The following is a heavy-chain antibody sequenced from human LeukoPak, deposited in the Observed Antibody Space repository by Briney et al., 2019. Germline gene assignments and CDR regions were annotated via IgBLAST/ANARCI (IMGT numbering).Heavy chain of an antibody. Sequence: GESLKISCKGSGYSFTSYWIGWVRQMPGKGLEWMGIIYPGDSDTRYSPSFQGQVTISADNSISTAYLQWSSLKASDTAMYYCARTSLEEYCSGGSCYNNWFDPWGQGTLVTVSS. CDR1: GYSFTSYW. J-gene: IGHJ5*02. D-gene: IGHD2-15*01. CDR2: IYPGDSDT. V-gene: IGHV5-51*01. CDR3: ARTSLEEYCSGGSCYNNWFDP.